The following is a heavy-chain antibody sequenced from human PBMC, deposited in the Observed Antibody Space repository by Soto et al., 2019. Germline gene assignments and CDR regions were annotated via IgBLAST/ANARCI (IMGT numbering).Heavy chain of an antibody. CDR2: INHSGST. Sequence: SETLSLTCAVYGGSFSGYYWSWIRQPPGKGLEWIGEINHSGSTNYNPSLKSRVTISVDTSKNQFSLKLSSVTAADTAVYYCARGRVGIAVAGKRFDYWGQGTLVTVSS. J-gene: IGHJ4*02. CDR3: ARGRVGIAVAGKRFDY. CDR1: GGSFSGYY. V-gene: IGHV4-34*01. D-gene: IGHD6-19*01.